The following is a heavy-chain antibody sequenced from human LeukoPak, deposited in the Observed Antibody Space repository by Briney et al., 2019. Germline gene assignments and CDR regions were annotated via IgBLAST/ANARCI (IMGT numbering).Heavy chain of an antibody. CDR1: GFTLSSYG. CDR3: AKSRDWFSNWFDP. CDR2: ISYDGSNK. J-gene: IGHJ5*02. D-gene: IGHD3-9*01. V-gene: IGHV3-30*18. Sequence: PGRSLRLSCAASGFTLSSYGMHWVRQAPGKGLEWVAVISYDGSNKYYADSVKGRFTISRDNSKNTLYLQMNSLRAEDTAVYYCAKSRDWFSNWFDPWGQGTLVTVSS.